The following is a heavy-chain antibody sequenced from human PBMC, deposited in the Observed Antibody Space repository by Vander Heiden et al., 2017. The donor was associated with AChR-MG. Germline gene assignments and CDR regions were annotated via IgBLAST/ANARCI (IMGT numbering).Heavy chain of an antibody. CDR3: GRVGYCSGGSCAIDH. J-gene: IGHJ4*02. Sequence: QVQLQESGPGLVKPSETLSLTCTVSGGSISNYYWSWIRQPPGKGLEWIGYIYYSGSTNYNPSLKSRVTISVDTSKNQFSLKLTSVTAADTAVYYCGRVGYCSGGSCAIDHWGQGTLVTVSS. CDR2: IYYSGST. CDR1: GGSISNYY. V-gene: IGHV4-59*01. D-gene: IGHD2-15*01.